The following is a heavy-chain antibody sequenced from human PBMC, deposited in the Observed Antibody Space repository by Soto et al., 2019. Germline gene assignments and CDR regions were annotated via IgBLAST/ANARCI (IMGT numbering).Heavy chain of an antibody. CDR2: ISANGRNT. D-gene: IGHD5-18*01. CDR3: AKDLSSLGWLALGAPFDS. Sequence: EVHLLESGGNVVQPGGSLRLSCAASGFTFSSYAMNWVRQAPGKGLEWVSSISANGRNTYYADSVKGRFTISRDRSKNTLSLQLDSLRVEDTAIYYCAKDLSSLGWLALGAPFDSGGQGTLVTVSS. J-gene: IGHJ4*02. CDR1: GFTFSSYA. V-gene: IGHV3-23*01.